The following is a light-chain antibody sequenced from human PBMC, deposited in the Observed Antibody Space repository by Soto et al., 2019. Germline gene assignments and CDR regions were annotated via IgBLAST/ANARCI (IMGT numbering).Light chain of an antibody. CDR2: YDN. Sequence: SYELTQPPSVSVAPGKTASITCGGNNIGTKSVHWYQQKPGQAPVLVIYYDNDRPSGIPERFSGSNSGNTATLTISRVEAGDEADYYCQVWDRSSDHYVFGTGTKLTVL. CDR1: NIGTKS. J-gene: IGLJ1*01. V-gene: IGLV3-21*04. CDR3: QVWDRSSDHYV.